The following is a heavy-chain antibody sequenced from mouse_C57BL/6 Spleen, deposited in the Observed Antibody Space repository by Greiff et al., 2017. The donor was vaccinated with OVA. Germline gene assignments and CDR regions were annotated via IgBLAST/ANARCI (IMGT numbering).Heavy chain of an antibody. Sequence: EVKLVESGGGLVKPGGSLKLSCAASGFTFSDYGMHWVRQAPEKGLEWVAYISSGSSTIYYADTVKGRFTISRDNAKNTLFLQMTSLRSEDTAMYYCARREALYYGNYYAMDYWGQGTSVTVSS. CDR3: ARREALYYGNYYAMDY. D-gene: IGHD2-1*01. CDR1: GFTFSDYG. CDR2: ISSGSSTI. V-gene: IGHV5-17*01. J-gene: IGHJ4*01.